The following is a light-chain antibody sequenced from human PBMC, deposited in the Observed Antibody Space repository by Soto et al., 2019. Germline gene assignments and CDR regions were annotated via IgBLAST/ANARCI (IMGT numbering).Light chain of an antibody. CDR2: GAS. V-gene: IGKV3-20*01. CDR3: QQYGSSQIA. CDR1: KSVSSSY. Sequence: ELVLTQSPGTLSLSPGERATLSCRASKSVSSSYVAWYQQRPGQAPRLLIYGASSRATGIPDRFSGSGSGTDLTLTISRLEPEDCEVYYCQQYGSSQIAFGQGTRLEIK. J-gene: IGKJ5*01.